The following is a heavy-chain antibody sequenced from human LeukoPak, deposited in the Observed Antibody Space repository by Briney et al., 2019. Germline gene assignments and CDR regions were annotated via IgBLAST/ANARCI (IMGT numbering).Heavy chain of an antibody. V-gene: IGHV1-24*01. CDR2: SDPEDGET. D-gene: IGHD3-3*01. CDR1: GYTLTELS. CDR3: ATDLLTIFGVVMPSFDY. Sequence: GASVKVSCKVSGYTLTELSMHWVRQAPGKGLEWMGGSDPEDGETIYAQKFQGRVTMTEDTSTDTAYMELSSLRSEDTAVYYCATDLLTIFGVVMPSFDYWGQGTLVTVSS. J-gene: IGHJ4*02.